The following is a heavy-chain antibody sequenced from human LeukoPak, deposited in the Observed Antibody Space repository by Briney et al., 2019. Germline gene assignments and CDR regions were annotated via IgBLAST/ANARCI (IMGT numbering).Heavy chain of an antibody. Sequence: GGSLRLSCAASGFTFSSYWMSWVRQAPGKGLEWVANIKQDGSEKYYVDSVKGRFTISRDNAKNSLYLQMNSLSAEDTAVYYCARYDFWSGFLRGYFDYWGQGTLVTVSS. J-gene: IGHJ4*02. D-gene: IGHD3-3*01. CDR2: IKQDGSEK. V-gene: IGHV3-7*01. CDR3: ARYDFWSGFLRGYFDY. CDR1: GFTFSSYW.